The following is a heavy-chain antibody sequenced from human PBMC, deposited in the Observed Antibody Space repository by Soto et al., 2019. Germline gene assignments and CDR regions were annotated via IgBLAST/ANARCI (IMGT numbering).Heavy chain of an antibody. J-gene: IGHJ4*02. CDR1: GYTFTTYY. CDR3: AREGDGYNLGTSVDFDY. Sequence: QVQLVQSGAEVKKPGASVKVSCKASGYTFTTYYMHWVRQAPGQGLEWMGVINPSGGSTSYAQKFQGRVTVTRGTSTSTLYMELSSLRSEDTAVYYCAREGDGYNLGTSVDFDYWGQGTLVTVSS. D-gene: IGHD5-12*01. CDR2: INPSGGST. V-gene: IGHV1-46*01.